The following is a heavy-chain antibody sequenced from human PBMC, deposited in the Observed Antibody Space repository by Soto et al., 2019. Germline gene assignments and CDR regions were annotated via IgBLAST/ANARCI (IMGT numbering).Heavy chain of an antibody. D-gene: IGHD4-17*01. Sequence: GGSLRLSCAASGFTFSRYAMSWVRQAPGKGLEWVSAISGSGGSTYYADSVKGRFTISRDNSKNTLYLQMNSLRAEDTAVYYCAKDTTFWDDYGDYRNDAFDIWGQGTMVTVSS. V-gene: IGHV3-23*01. J-gene: IGHJ3*02. CDR2: ISGSGGST. CDR3: AKDTTFWDDYGDYRNDAFDI. CDR1: GFTFSRYA.